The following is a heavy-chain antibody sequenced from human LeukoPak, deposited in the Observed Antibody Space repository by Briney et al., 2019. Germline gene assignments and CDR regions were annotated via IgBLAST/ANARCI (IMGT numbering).Heavy chain of an antibody. Sequence: GGSLRLSCAASGFTFSSYGMYWVRQAPGKGLEWVAVISYDGSNKYYADPVKGRFTISRDNSKNTLYLQMNSLRAEDTAVYYCAKILPDTVTADYWGQGTLVTVSS. CDR1: GFTFSSYG. CDR2: ISYDGSNK. V-gene: IGHV3-30*18. D-gene: IGHD4-11*01. CDR3: AKILPDTVTADY. J-gene: IGHJ4*02.